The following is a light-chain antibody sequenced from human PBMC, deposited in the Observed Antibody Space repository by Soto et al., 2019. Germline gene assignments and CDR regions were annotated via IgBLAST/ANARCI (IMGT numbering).Light chain of an antibody. CDR1: QSILYSSNNKNY. Sequence: DIVMTQPPDSLAVSLGERATINCKSSQSILYSSNNKNYLAWYQQKPGQPPKLLIYWASTRDSGVPDRFSGSGSGTDFTLTISSLQAEDVAVYFCQQYYSTPYTFGQGTKLEI. CDR3: QQYYSTPYT. CDR2: WAS. V-gene: IGKV4-1*01. J-gene: IGKJ2*01.